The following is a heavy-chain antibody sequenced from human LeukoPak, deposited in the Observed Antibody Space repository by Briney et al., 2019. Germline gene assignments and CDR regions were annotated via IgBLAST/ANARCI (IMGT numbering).Heavy chain of an antibody. J-gene: IGHJ6*02. V-gene: IGHV4-30-2*01. Sequence: SQTLSLTCAVSGASISGDTSSWNWIRQPPGKGLEWIGYIYHSGSTYYNPSLKSRVTISVDRSKNQFSLKLSSVTAADTAVYYCARGEPSITIFGVVINQSRYYGMDVWGQGTTVTVSS. CDR3: ARGEPSITIFGVVINQSRYYGMDV. D-gene: IGHD3-3*01. CDR2: IYHSGST. CDR1: GASISGDTSS.